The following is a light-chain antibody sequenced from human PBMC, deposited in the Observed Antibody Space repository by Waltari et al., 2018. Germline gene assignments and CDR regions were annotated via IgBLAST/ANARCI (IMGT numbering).Light chain of an antibody. J-gene: IGKJ2*01. CDR1: QSLSKKY. CDR3: QQYGSSVMYT. V-gene: IGKV3-20*01. Sequence: RASQSLSKKYLAWYQQKPGQAPRLLIYGASSRAAGIPDRFSGSGSGTDFTLTISRLEPEDVAMYYCQQYGSSVMYTFGQGTKLEIK. CDR2: GAS.